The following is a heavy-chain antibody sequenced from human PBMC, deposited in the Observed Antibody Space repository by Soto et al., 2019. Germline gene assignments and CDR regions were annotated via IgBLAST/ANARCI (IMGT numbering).Heavy chain of an antibody. V-gene: IGHV3-23*01. D-gene: IGHD3-10*01. CDR1: GFTFSSYA. CDR2: ISGSGGST. CDR3: AKVIRAVRGVIANYFDY. Sequence: GGSVRLSCAASGFTFSSYAMSWVRQAPGKGLEWVSAISGSGGSTYYADSVKGRFTISRDNSKNTLYLQMNSLRAEDTAVYYCAKVIRAVRGVIANYFDYWGQGTLVTVSS. J-gene: IGHJ4*02.